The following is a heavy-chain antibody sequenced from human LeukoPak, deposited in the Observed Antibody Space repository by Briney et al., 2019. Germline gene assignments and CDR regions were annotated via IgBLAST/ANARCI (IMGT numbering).Heavy chain of an antibody. V-gene: IGHV1-2*02. J-gene: IGHJ4*02. D-gene: IGHD2-2*02. CDR2: INPNSGGT. CDR1: GYTFTGYY. Sequence: ASVKVSCKASGYTFTGYYMHWVRQAPGQGLEWMGWINPNSGGTNYAQKFQGRVTMTRDTSISTAYMELSRLRSDDTAVYYCARGGVPAAILTLRFRDWGQGTLVTVSS. CDR3: ARGGVPAAILTLRFRD.